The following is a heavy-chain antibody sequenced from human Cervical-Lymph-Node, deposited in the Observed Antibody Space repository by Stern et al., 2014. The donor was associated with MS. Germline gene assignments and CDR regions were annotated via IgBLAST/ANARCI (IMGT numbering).Heavy chain of an antibody. Sequence: QLQLQESGPGLVKPSGTLSLTCTVSGASLSGVNWWTWVRQPPGKGLEWIGEIFHTGDTNYTQSLRSRVVMLVDSSKSQFPLQLTSVTAADTAVYYCARGGGTDSPTYDYWGQGTLVTVS. D-gene: IGHD3-16*01. CDR3: ARGGGTDSPTYDY. J-gene: IGHJ4*02. CDR1: GASLSGVNW. CDR2: IFHTGDT. V-gene: IGHV4-4*02.